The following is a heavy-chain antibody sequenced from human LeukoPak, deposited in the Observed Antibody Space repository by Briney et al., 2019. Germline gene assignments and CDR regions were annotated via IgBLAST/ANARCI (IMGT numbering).Heavy chain of an antibody. V-gene: IGHV4-59*08. Sequence: LETLSLTCTVSGGSISSYYWSWIRQPPGKGLEWIGYIYYSGSTNYNPSLKSRVTISVDTSKNQFSLKLSSVTAADTAVYYCARRKDAFDIWGQGTMVTVSS. CDR2: IYYSGST. J-gene: IGHJ3*02. CDR3: ARRKDAFDI. CDR1: GGSISSYY.